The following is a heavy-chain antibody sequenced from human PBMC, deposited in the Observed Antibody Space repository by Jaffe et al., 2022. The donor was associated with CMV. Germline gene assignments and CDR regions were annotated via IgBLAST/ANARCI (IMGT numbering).Heavy chain of an antibody. CDR1: GFTFSSYS. Sequence: EVQLVESGGGLVKPGGSLRLSCAASGFTFSSYSMNWVRQAPGKGLEWVSSISSSSSYIYYADSVKGRFTISRDNAKNSLYLQMNSLRAEDTAVYYCARGFLEWLLYDYWGQGTLVTVSS. V-gene: IGHV3-21*01. CDR3: ARGFLEWLLYDY. CDR2: ISSSSSYI. J-gene: IGHJ4*02. D-gene: IGHD3-3*01.